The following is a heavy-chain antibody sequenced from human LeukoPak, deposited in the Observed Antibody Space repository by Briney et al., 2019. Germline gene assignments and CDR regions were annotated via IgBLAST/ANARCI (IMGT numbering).Heavy chain of an antibody. J-gene: IGHJ6*02. V-gene: IGHV1-69*13. CDR3: ARVTHIGGDYYYGMDV. Sequence: SVKVSCKAPGGNVSSYDIGGVRQAPGQWLEWMGRIIPIFGTANYAQKFQGRVTITADESTSTAYMELSSLRSEDTAVYYCARVTHIGGDYYYGMDVWGQGTTVTVSS. D-gene: IGHD2-21*01. CDR2: IIPIFGTA. CDR1: GGNVSSYD.